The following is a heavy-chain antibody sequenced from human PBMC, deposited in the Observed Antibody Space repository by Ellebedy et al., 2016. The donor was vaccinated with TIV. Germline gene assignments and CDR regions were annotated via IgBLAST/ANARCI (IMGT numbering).Heavy chain of an antibody. J-gene: IGHJ4*02. CDR2: ITRDGDEE. V-gene: IGHV3-7*01. CDR3: AKDNTDWSRDF. D-gene: IGHD3-9*01. CDR1: GLTLSNYA. Sequence: GESLKISCAASGLTLSNYALSWLRQAPGKGLEWVATITRDGDEEFYVDSVRGRFTVSRDNAKNAVYLQMNSLGADDSAVYYCAKDNTDWSRDFWGQGTLVTVSS.